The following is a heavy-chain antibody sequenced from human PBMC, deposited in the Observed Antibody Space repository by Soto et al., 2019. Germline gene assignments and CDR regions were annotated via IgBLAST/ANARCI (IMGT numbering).Heavy chain of an antibody. V-gene: IGHV4-31*03. CDR2: IYYSGST. Sequence: KPSETLSLTCTVSGGSISSGGYYWSWIRQHPGKGLEWIGYIYYSGSTYYNPSLKSRVTISVDTSKNQFSLKLSSVTAADTAVYYCARVSEAAGPNWFDPWGQGTLVTVSS. D-gene: IGHD6-13*01. CDR1: GGSISSGGYY. J-gene: IGHJ5*02. CDR3: ARVSEAAGPNWFDP.